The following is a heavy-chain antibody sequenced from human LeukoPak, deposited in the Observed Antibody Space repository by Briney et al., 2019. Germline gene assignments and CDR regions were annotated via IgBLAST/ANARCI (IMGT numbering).Heavy chain of an antibody. V-gene: IGHV1-46*01. D-gene: IGHD6-13*01. CDR2: INPRSAST. J-gene: IGHJ4*02. Sequence: ASVKVSCKASGYTFTSYYMHWVRQAPGQGLEWMGIINPRSASTNYAQKFQGRVTMTRDTSTSTVYMEPYSLRSEDTAVYYCAISRYSSSWYYFDYWGQGTLVTVSS. CDR3: AISRYSSSWYYFDY. CDR1: GYTFTSYY.